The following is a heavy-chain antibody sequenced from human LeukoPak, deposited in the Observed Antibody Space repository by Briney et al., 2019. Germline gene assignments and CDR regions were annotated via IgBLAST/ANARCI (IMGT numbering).Heavy chain of an antibody. CDR2: IIPIFGTA. J-gene: IGHJ4*02. CDR3: ARDPSIYYYDRALYYAGGCDY. CDR1: GGTFSSYA. D-gene: IGHD3-22*01. V-gene: IGHV1-69*13. Sequence: SVKVSCKASGGTFSSYAISWVRQAPGQGLEWMGGIIPIFGTANYAQKFQGRVTVTADESTSTAYMELSSLRSEDTAVYYCARDPSIYYYDRALYYAGGCDYWGQGTLVTVSS.